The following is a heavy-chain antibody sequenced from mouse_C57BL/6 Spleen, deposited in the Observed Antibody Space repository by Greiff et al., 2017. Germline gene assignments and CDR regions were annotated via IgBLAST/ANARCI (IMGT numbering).Heavy chain of an antibody. J-gene: IGHJ4*01. CDR3: ARGNYYDMDY. CDR1: GYAFSSYW. Sequence: VQLQQSGAELVKPGASVKISCKASGYAFSSYWMNWVKQRPGKGLAWIGQLYPGDGDTNYHGKFNGKATLTADKSSSTAYMQLSSLTSGDSAVYYCARGNYYDMDYWGQGTSVTVSS. V-gene: IGHV1-80*01. CDR2: LYPGDGDT.